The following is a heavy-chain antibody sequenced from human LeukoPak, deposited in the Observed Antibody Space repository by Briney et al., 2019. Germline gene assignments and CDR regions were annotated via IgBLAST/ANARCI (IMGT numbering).Heavy chain of an antibody. CDR2: IPYDGSNK. CDR1: GFTFSSYA. V-gene: IGHV3-30*04. J-gene: IGHJ5*02. D-gene: IGHD5-12*01. CDR3: AREARDRLIMYNWFDP. Sequence: GGSLRLSCAASGFTFSSYAMHWVRQAPGKGLEWVAVIPYDGSNKYYADSVRGRFTISRDNSKNTLYLQMNSLRAEDTAVYYCAREARDRLIMYNWFDPWGQGTLVTVSS.